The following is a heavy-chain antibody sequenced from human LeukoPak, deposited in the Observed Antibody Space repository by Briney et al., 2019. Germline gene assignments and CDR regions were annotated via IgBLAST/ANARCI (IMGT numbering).Heavy chain of an antibody. CDR2: ISSSGSTI. Sequence: GGSLRLSCAAPGFTFSNYEMNRVRQAPGKGLEWVSYISSSGSTIYYADSVKGRFTISRDNAKNSLYLQMNSLRAEDTAVYYCARAPAVAGSDYWGQGTLVTVSS. J-gene: IGHJ4*02. CDR3: ARAPAVAGSDY. D-gene: IGHD6-19*01. V-gene: IGHV3-48*03. CDR1: GFTFSNYE.